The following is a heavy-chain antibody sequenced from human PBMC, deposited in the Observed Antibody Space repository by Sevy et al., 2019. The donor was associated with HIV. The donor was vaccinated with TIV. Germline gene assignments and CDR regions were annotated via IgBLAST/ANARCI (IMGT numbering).Heavy chain of an antibody. CDR3: ARERNYYDSSGPGLYGMDV. V-gene: IGHV4-30-4*01. J-gene: IGHJ6*02. CDR1: GGSISSGDYY. Sequence: SETLSLTCTVSGGSISSGDYYWSWIRQPPGKGLEWIGYIYYSGSTYYNPSLKSRVTISVDTSKNQFSLKLSSVTAADTAVYYCARERNYYDSSGPGLYGMDVWGQGTTVTVSS. D-gene: IGHD3-22*01. CDR2: IYYSGST.